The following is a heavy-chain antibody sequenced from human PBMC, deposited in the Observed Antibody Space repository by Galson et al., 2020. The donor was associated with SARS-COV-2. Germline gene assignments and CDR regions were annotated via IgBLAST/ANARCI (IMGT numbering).Heavy chain of an antibody. CDR3: ARGLGDIVVVTANPDDAFDI. J-gene: IGHJ3*02. CDR2: ISYDGSNK. CDR1: GFTFSSYA. Sequence: GGSLRLSCAASGFTFSSYAMHWVRQAPGKGLEWVAVISYDGSNKYYADSVKGRFTISRDNSKNTLYLQMNSLRAEDTAVYYCARGLGDIVVVTANPDDAFDIWGQGTMVTVSS. V-gene: IGHV3-30-3*01. D-gene: IGHD2-21*02.